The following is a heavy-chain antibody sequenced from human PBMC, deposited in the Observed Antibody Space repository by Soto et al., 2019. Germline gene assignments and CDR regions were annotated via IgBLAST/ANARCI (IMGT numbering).Heavy chain of an antibody. Sequence: PSETLSLTCSVSGGSINSSSYFWGWVRQPPGKGLEWIGSIYYSGSTYYNPSLRSRVTISVDTSKNQFSLKLSSVTAEDTAVFYCARNCSSGSSNWFDPWGQGTLVTVSS. D-gene: IGHD6-19*01. CDR2: IYYSGST. CDR1: GGSINSSSYF. J-gene: IGHJ5*02. CDR3: ARNCSSGSSNWFDP. V-gene: IGHV4-39*01.